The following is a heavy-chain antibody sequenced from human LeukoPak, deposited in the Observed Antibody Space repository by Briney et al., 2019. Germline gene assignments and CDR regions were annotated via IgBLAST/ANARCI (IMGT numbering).Heavy chain of an antibody. V-gene: IGHV1-69*06. Sequence: GASVKVSCKASGGTFSSYAISWVRQAPGQGLEWMGGITPIFGTANYAQKFQGRVTITADKSTSTAYMELSSLRSEDTAVYYCARGVVVAADGGMDVWGKGTTVTVSS. D-gene: IGHD2-15*01. CDR2: ITPIFGTA. J-gene: IGHJ6*04. CDR1: GGTFSSYA. CDR3: ARGVVVAADGGMDV.